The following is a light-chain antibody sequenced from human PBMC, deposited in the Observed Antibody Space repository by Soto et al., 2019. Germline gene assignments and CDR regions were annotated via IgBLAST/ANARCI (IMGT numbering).Light chain of an antibody. Sequence: IVLNKSPGTLSLSAMEIATLSFMASQSVSSSYLAWYLQKPGQAPRLLIYGASSRATGIPDRFSGSGSGTDFTLAFSRREPEDLPVYYCQQYGSPPRTFGQGTKVDIK. CDR3: QQYGSPPRT. V-gene: IGKV3-20*01. CDR2: GAS. J-gene: IGKJ1*01. CDR1: QSVSSSY.